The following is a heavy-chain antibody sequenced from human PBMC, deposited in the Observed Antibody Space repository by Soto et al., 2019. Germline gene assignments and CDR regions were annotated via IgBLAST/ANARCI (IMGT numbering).Heavy chain of an antibody. CDR1: GFTFSSYA. Sequence: EVQLLESGGGLVQSGGSLRLSCAASGFTFSSYAMTWVRQAPGKGLEWVSAISGSGITTYYADSVKGRFTISRDNSKNTLYLLMNSLRAEDTAVYYCAKDRGYSYGYDAFAIWGQGTMVTVSS. CDR2: ISGSGITT. J-gene: IGHJ3*02. V-gene: IGHV3-23*01. D-gene: IGHD5-18*01. CDR3: AKDRGYSYGYDAFAI.